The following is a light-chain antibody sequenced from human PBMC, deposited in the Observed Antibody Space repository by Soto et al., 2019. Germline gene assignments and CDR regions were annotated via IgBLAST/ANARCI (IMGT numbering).Light chain of an antibody. CDR2: AAS. CDR3: QNYNSVPYT. Sequence: EIRLTQSPSCLSASVGDRVTIACRASHDINNFLAWFQQRPGKVPELLMYAASTLKSGVPSRFSGSGSGTDFTLTIDGLQPEDFATYFCQNYNSVPYTFGQGTKLEIK. V-gene: IGKV1-27*01. CDR1: HDINNF. J-gene: IGKJ2*01.